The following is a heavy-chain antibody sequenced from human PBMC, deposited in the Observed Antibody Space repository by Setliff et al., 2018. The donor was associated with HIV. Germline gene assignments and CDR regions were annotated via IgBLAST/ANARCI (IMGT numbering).Heavy chain of an antibody. Sequence: PGGSLRLSCAASGFTFSNYAMHWVRQAPGKGLEWVAVISYDGSNKYYADSVKGRFTMSRDNAKNTVYLQMNDLRVEDTAVYFCARDRVGSTNSFDPWGQGTLVTVSS. D-gene: IGHD1-26*01. CDR2: ISYDGSNK. CDR3: ARDRVGSTNSFDP. CDR1: GFTFSNYA. V-gene: IGHV3-30-3*01. J-gene: IGHJ5*02.